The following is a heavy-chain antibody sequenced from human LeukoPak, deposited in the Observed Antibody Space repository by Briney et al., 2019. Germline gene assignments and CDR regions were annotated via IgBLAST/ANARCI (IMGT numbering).Heavy chain of an antibody. V-gene: IGHV3-23*01. CDR2: IIYSGGAT. D-gene: IGHD3-22*01. CDR1: GFTFSRSA. CDR3: AKDGLYYDGSEHVYYFDS. Sequence: GGSLRLSCAASGFTFSRSAMTWVRQGPGTGLEFVASIIYSGGATYYADSVKGRFTISRDNSNNTLYLQMNSLRAEDTALYYCAKDGLYYDGSEHVYYFDSWGQGTLVTVSS. J-gene: IGHJ4*02.